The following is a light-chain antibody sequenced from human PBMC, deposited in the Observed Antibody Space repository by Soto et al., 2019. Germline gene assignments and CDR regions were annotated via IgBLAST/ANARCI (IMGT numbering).Light chain of an antibody. Sequence: QSALTQPPSASGSPGQSVTISCTGTSSDVGGYNFVAWYQQHPGKAPKLMIYEVSKRPSGVPDRFSGSKSGNTASLTVSGLQAEDEADYYCKSYADGNTVIFGGGTQLTVL. CDR2: EVS. J-gene: IGLJ2*01. V-gene: IGLV2-8*01. CDR3: KSYADGNTVI. CDR1: SSDVGGYNF.